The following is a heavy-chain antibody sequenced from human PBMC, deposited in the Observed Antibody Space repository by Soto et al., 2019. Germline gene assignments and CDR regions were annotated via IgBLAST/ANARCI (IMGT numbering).Heavy chain of an antibody. D-gene: IGHD3-3*01. J-gene: IGHJ5*02. V-gene: IGHV1-18*01. Sequence: QVQLVQSGAEVKKPGASVKVSCTASGYTFTSYGISWMRQAPGQGLEWMGWISAYNGNTNYAQKLQGRVTMTSYTCERTAYMELRSLRSDDSAVYYCARSSRLLEWTHALVPWGQGNLVTVSS. CDR3: ARSSRLLEWTHALVP. CDR2: ISAYNGNT. CDR1: GYTFTSYG.